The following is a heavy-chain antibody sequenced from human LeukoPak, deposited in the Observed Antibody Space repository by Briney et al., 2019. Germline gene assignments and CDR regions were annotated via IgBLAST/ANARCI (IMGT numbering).Heavy chain of an antibody. CDR2: ISYDGSNK. V-gene: IGHV3-30-3*01. D-gene: IGHD5-18*01. CDR1: GFTFSSYV. J-gene: IGHJ4*02. Sequence: GGSLRLSCAASGFTFSSYVMHWVRQAPGKGLEWVAVISYDGSNKYYADSVKGRFTISRDNSKNTLYLQMNSLRAEDTAVYYCARETAMVTWGQGTLVTVSS. CDR3: ARETAMVT.